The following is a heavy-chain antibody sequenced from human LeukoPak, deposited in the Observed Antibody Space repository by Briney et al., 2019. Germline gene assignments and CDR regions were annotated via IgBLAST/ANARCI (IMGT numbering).Heavy chain of an antibody. J-gene: IGHJ3*02. CDR1: GGSISSSSYY. CDR3: ARMAVKNGFGSPIGGAFDI. D-gene: IGHD3-10*01. Sequence: SETLSLTCSVSGGSISSSSYYWGWIRQPPGKGLEWIGSIYYSGSTYYNPSLKSRVTISVDTSKNQFSLKLSSVTAADTAVYYCARMAVKNGFGSPIGGAFDIWGQGTMVTVSS. V-gene: IGHV4-39*07. CDR2: IYYSGST.